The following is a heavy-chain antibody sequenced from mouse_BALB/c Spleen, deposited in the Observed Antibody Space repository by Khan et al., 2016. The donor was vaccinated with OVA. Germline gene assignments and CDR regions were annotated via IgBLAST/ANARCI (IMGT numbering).Heavy chain of an antibody. J-gene: IGHJ3*01. CDR3: ASPYYYGSSWFAY. V-gene: IGHV2-9*02. D-gene: IGHD1-1*01. Sequence: QVQLKESGPGLVAPSQSLSITCTVSGFSLTSSGVHWVRQPPGKGLEWLGVIWAGGSTNYNSALMSRLSISKDNSKSQVFLKMNSLQTDDTAMYYCASPYYYGSSWFAYWGQGTLVTVSA. CDR2: IWAGGST. CDR1: GFSLTSSG.